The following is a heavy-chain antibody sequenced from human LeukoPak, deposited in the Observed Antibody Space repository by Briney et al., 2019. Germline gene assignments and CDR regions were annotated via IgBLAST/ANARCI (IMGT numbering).Heavy chain of an antibody. Sequence: PGGSLRLSCTASGFTFENHWMNWVRQAPGKGLEWVANIKQDGTKRYYVDSVKGRFTISRDNSKNTLYLQMNSLRAEDTAVYYCAKDSRILSLKYYYYMDVWGKGTTVTISS. CDR1: GFTFENHW. J-gene: IGHJ6*03. V-gene: IGHV3-7*01. D-gene: IGHD3-10*01. CDR3: AKDSRILSLKYYYYMDV. CDR2: IKQDGTKR.